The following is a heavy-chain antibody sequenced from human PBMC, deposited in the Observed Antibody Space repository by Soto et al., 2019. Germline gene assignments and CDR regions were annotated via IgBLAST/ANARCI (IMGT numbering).Heavy chain of an antibody. CDR3: ARDLGGWPDY. V-gene: IGHV1-3*01. CDR1: GYRLTSYA. Sequence: GASVKVSCKASGYRLTSYAIHWVRQAPGQRLEWMGWINAGNGNTKYSQKFQDRVTITRDTSASTAYMELSSLRSEDTAVYYCARDLGGWPDYWGQGTLVTVSS. J-gene: IGHJ4*02. CDR2: INAGNGNT. D-gene: IGHD6-19*01.